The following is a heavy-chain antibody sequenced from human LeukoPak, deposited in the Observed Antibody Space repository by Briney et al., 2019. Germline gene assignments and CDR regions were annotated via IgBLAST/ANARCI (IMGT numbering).Heavy chain of an antibody. CDR2: IYYSGST. D-gene: IGHD6-19*01. Sequence: SETLSLTCTVSGGSIRSYYWSWIRQPPGKGLEWIGYIYYSGSTNYNPSLKSRVTISVDTSKNQFSLKLSSVTAADTAVYHCARGSYSSGWCIWYVLDYWGQGTLVTVSS. CDR1: GGSIRSYY. V-gene: IGHV4-59*01. CDR3: ARGSYSSGWCIWYVLDY. J-gene: IGHJ4*02.